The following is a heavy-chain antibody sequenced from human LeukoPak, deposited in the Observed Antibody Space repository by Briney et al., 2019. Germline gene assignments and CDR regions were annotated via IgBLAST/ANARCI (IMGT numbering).Heavy chain of an antibody. V-gene: IGHV1-8*01. J-gene: IGHJ6*03. Sequence: ASVKVSCKASGYTFTSYDINWVRQATGQGLEWMGWMNPNRGNTGYAQKFQGRVTMTRNTSISTAYMELSSLRSEDTAVYYCARWAVVVPAAINYYYYMDVWGKGTTVTVSS. CDR3: ARWAVVVPAAINYYYYMDV. CDR2: MNPNRGNT. CDR1: GYTFTSYD. D-gene: IGHD2-2*01.